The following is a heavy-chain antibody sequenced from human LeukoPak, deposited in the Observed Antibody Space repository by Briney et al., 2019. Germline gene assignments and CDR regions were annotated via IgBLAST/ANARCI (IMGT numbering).Heavy chain of an antibody. D-gene: IGHD3-22*01. V-gene: IGHV3-23*01. CDR2: ISGNGRNT. Sequence: GGSLSLSCAAPGFTFSSCAMSSVRQAAGDRLGRAPSISGNGRNTYYADSGNGRITISRENSKNTLYLQMNSLRAKDTSVYYCAKSGAGYYGGSGYAFAIWGQGTRVTVSS. CDR3: AKSGAGYYGGSGYAFAI. CDR1: GFTFSSCA. J-gene: IGHJ3*02.